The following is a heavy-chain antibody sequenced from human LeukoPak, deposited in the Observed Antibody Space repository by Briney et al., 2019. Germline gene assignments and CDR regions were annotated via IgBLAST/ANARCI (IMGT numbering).Heavy chain of an antibody. J-gene: IGHJ4*02. CDR2: ISGSGGST. CDR1: GFTFSSYA. Sequence: GGSLRLSCAASGFTFSSYAMSWVRQAPGKGLEWVSAISGSGGSTYYADSVKGRFTISRDNAKNSLYLQMNSLRAEDTAVYYCARDRSRGYSYGTPGYWGQGTLVTVSS. CDR3: ARDRSRGYSYGTPGY. D-gene: IGHD5-18*01. V-gene: IGHV3-23*01.